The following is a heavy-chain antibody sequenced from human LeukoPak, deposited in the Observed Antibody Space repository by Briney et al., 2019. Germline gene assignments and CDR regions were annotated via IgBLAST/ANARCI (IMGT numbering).Heavy chain of an antibody. V-gene: IGHV3-74*01. Sequence: GGSLRLSCVASRFSLSGYWMYWVRQAPGKGLMYISRNNGDGSTTNYADVVKGRFTMSRDNVKNTLYLQMNSLRVEDTAVYYCARDPRNVGLAPWGQGTLVTVSS. CDR2: NNGDGSTT. CDR1: RFSLSGYW. CDR3: ARDPRNVGLAP. D-gene: IGHD2-15*01. J-gene: IGHJ5*02.